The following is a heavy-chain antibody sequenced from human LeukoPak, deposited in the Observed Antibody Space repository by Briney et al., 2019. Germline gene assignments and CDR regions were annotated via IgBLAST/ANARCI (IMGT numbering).Heavy chain of an antibody. Sequence: GASVKVSCKASGYTFTGYYMHWVRQAPGQGLEWMGWINPNSGGTNYAQKFQGRVTMTRDTSISTAYMELSRLRSDDTAVYYCARAGGYDYPLLGYWGQGTLVTVSS. D-gene: IGHD5-12*01. CDR1: GYTFTGYY. CDR2: INPNSGGT. CDR3: ARAGGYDYPLLGY. V-gene: IGHV1-2*02. J-gene: IGHJ4*02.